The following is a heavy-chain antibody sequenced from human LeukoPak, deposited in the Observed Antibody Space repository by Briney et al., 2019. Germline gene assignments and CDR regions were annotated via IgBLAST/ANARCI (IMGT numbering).Heavy chain of an antibody. CDR2: INPNSGGT. CDR1: GYTFTDYY. J-gene: IGHJ4*02. D-gene: IGHD6-13*01. CDR3: AREEVIAAAGPTLDY. V-gene: IGHV1-2*02. Sequence: ASVKVSCKASGYTFTDYYMHWVRQAPGQGLEWMGWINPNSGGTNYAQKFQGRVTMTRDTSISTAYMELSRPRSDDTVVFYCAREEVIAAAGPTLDYWGQGALVTVSS.